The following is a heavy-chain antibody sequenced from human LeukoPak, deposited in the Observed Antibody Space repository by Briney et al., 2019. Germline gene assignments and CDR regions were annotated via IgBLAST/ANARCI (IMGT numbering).Heavy chain of an antibody. D-gene: IGHD3-10*01. J-gene: IGHJ5*02. CDR3: ARHLRGGQTKYSNWFDP. Sequence: SETLSLTCAVYGGSFSGYYWSWIRQPPGKGLEWIGEINHSGSTYYNPSLKSRVTISVDTSKNQFSLKLSSVTAADTAVYYCARHLRGGQTKYSNWFDPWGQGTLVTVSS. CDR1: GGSFSGYY. V-gene: IGHV4-34*01. CDR2: INHSGST.